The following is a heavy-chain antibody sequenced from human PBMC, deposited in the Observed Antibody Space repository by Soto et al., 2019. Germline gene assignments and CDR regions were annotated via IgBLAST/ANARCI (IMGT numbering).Heavy chain of an antibody. V-gene: IGHV4-59*01. CDR1: GGSISSYY. CDR3: ARVLRIRRFLEWFPAFAFDI. D-gene: IGHD3-3*01. J-gene: IGHJ3*02. CDR2: IYYSGST. Sequence: QVQLQESGPGLVKPSETLSLTCTVTGGSISSYYWSWIRQPPGKGLEWIGYIYYSGSTNYNPSLKSRVTISVDTSKNQFSLKLSSVTAADTAVYYCARVLRIRRFLEWFPAFAFDIWGQGTMVTVSS.